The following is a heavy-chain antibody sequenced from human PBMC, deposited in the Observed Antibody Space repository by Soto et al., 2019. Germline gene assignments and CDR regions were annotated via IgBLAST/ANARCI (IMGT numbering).Heavy chain of an antibody. J-gene: IGHJ6*02. V-gene: IGHV1-18*01. Sequence: ASVKVSCKASGYTFTSYGISWVRQAPGQGLDWMGWISAYNGNTKYAQDLQGRGTMTTDTSTSTAYMELRSLRSDDTAVYYCARFSGGSYNTYYFSYGMHVWGQGTTVTVSS. D-gene: IGHD2-15*01. CDR1: GYTFTSYG. CDR3: ARFSGGSYNTYYFSYGMHV. CDR2: ISAYNGNT.